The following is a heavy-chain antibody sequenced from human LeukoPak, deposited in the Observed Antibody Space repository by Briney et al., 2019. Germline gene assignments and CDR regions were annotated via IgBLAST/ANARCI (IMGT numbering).Heavy chain of an antibody. V-gene: IGHV3-23*01. D-gene: IGHD3-9*01. Sequence: GGSLRLSCALSGINFRGYWVAWVREAPGEGLEWVSAISGSGGSTYYADSVKGRFTISRDNSKNTLYLQMNSLRAEDTAVYYCAKSLRLTYWGQGTLVTVSS. CDR2: ISGSGGST. J-gene: IGHJ4*02. CDR3: AKSLRLTY. CDR1: GINFRGYW.